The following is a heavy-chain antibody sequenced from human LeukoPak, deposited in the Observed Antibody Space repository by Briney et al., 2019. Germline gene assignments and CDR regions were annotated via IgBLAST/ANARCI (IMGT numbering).Heavy chain of an antibody. CDR1: GYTFTSYG. J-gene: IGHJ1*01. CDR2: ISAYDGKT. V-gene: IGHV1-18*01. Sequence: ASVKVSCKGSGYTFTSYGISWVRQAPGQGLEWMGWISAYDGKTNYVQKLQGRGTMTTDRSKSKDYMELSSLRSDYTAVYYCARGVGITIFGVVITRKYFQHWGQGTLVTVSS. D-gene: IGHD3-3*01. CDR3: ARGVGITIFGVVITRKYFQH.